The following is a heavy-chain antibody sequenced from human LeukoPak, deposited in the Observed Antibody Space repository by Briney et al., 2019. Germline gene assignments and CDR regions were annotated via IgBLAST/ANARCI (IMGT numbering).Heavy chain of an antibody. D-gene: IGHD2-21*02. J-gene: IGHJ4*02. Sequence: ASVKVSCKAFGYTFTSNYMHWVRQAPGQGPEWMGVISPSGGSTTYAQKFQGRVTMTRDTSISTAYMELSRLLSGDTAVYYCARGKTMVYCGGDCYRFDNWGQGTLVTVSS. CDR2: ISPSGGST. V-gene: IGHV1-46*01. CDR3: ARGKTMVYCGGDCYRFDN. CDR1: GYTFTSNY.